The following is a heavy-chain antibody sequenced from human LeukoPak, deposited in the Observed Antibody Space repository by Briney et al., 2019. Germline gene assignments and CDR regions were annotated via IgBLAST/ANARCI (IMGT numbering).Heavy chain of an antibody. J-gene: IGHJ4*02. CDR1: GRSISSSSYY. Sequence: SETLSLTCTLSGRSISSSSYYWGWIRQPPGKGLEWIGSIYYSGSTYYNPSLKSRVTISVDTSKNQFPLKLSSVTAADTAVYYCARHVVGYSSGWYSPFFDYWGQGTLVTVSS. CDR2: IYYSGST. V-gene: IGHV4-39*01. D-gene: IGHD6-19*01. CDR3: ARHVVGYSSGWYSPFFDY.